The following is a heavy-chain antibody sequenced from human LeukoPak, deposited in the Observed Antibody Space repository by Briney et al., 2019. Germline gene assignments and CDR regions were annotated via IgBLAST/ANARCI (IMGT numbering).Heavy chain of an antibody. V-gene: IGHV1-2*02. CDR2: INPNSGGT. CDR3: ARVFESSSWPHYFDY. J-gene: IGHJ4*02. CDR1: GYTFTGYY. Sequence: GASVKVSCKASGYTFTGYYMHWVRQAPGQGLEWMGWINPNSGGTNYAQKFQGRVTMTRDTSISTAYMELSRLRSDDTAVYYCARVFESSSWPHYFDYWGQGTLVTVSS. D-gene: IGHD6-13*01.